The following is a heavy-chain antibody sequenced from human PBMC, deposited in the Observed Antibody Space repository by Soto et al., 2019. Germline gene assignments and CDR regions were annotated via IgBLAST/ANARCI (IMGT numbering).Heavy chain of an antibody. CDR1: GYAITAYY. CDR2: IDPRSGGA. CDR3: ARDDYGIFPY. V-gene: IGHV1-2*02. Sequence: ASVKVSCKASGYAITAYYIHWVRQAPGQGLEWMGWIDPRSGGAIYAQKFQDRVTMTRDTSISTAYMDLSGLRSDDTARYYCARDDYGIFPYWGQGTLVTVSS. J-gene: IGHJ4*02. D-gene: IGHD3-10*01.